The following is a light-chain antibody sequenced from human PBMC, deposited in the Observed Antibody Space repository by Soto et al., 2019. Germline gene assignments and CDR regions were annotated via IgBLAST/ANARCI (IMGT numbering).Light chain of an antibody. Sequence: QSVLTQPPSASGTPGQRVTISCSTSSSNIGGNTVNWYQQVPGTAPKLLIYSYDQRPSGVPDRFSGSKSGTSASLAISGLQSEDEAVYYCAAWDASLNGYVFGTGTKLTV. V-gene: IGLV1-44*01. CDR1: SSNIGGNT. CDR2: SYD. CDR3: AAWDASLNGYV. J-gene: IGLJ1*01.